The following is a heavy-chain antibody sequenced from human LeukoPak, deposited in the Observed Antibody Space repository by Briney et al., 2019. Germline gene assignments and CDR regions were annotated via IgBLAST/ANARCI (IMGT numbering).Heavy chain of an antibody. Sequence: SETLSLTCTASGGSISRGGYHWSWIRQQPGKGLGWIGYIYYSGSTYYNPSLKSRVTISVDTSKNQFSLKLSSVTAADTAVYYCARTIRAPAHFDYWGQGTLVTVSS. CDR1: GGSISRGGYH. CDR2: IYYSGST. J-gene: IGHJ4*02. V-gene: IGHV4-31*03. CDR3: ARTIRAPAHFDY. D-gene: IGHD5-24*01.